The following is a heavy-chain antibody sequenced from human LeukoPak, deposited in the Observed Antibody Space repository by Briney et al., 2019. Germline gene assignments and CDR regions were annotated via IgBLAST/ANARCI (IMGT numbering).Heavy chain of an antibody. D-gene: IGHD3-22*01. CDR3: ARDHDYYDSSGYPNWFDP. CDR2: MNPNSGNT. CDR1: GYTFTSYD. V-gene: IGHV1-8*01. J-gene: IGHJ5*02. Sequence: RASVKVSCKASGYTFTSYDINWVRQATGQGLEWMGWMNPNSGNTGYAQKFQGRVTMTRNTSISTAYMELSSLRSEDTAVYYCARDHDYYDSSGYPNWFDPWGQGTLVTVSS.